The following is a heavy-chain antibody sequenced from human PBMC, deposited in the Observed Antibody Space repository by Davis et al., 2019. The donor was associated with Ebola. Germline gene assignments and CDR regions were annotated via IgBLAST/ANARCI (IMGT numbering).Heavy chain of an antibody. V-gene: IGHV3-23*01. Sequence: GESLKISCAASGFTFSSYAMSWVRQAPGKGLEWVSVISGSGGSTYYADSVKGRFTISRDNSKNTLYLQMNSLRAEDTAVYYCAKLLITGTMGYFDYWGQGTLVTVSS. CDR2: ISGSGGST. CDR3: AKLLITGTMGYFDY. D-gene: IGHD1-7*01. J-gene: IGHJ4*02. CDR1: GFTFSSYA.